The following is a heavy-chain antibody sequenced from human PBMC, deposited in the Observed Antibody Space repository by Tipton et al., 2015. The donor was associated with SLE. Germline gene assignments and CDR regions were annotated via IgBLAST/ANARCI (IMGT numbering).Heavy chain of an antibody. J-gene: IGHJ3*02. CDR3: ARGLKWPGPFDI. CDR2: INPSAGNT. CDR1: GYTFTTYD. Sequence: QSGAEVKKPGASVKVSCEALGYTFTTYDIHWVRQAPGQGLEWMGIINPSAGNTKYVEKFQGRVTMTSDTSMSSVYMDLSSLTSGDTAVYYCARGLKWPGPFDIWGQGTMVTVSS. V-gene: IGHV1-46*01. D-gene: IGHD5-12*01.